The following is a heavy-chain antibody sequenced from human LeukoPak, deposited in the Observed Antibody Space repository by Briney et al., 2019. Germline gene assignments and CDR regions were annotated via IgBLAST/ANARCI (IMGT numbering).Heavy chain of an antibody. CDR3: AGLYYYGSGSSFDY. J-gene: IGHJ4*02. V-gene: IGHV4-4*07. Sequence: SETLSLTCTVSGGSMSSYYWSWIRQPAGKGLEWIGRIYTSGSTNYNPSLKSRVTMSVDTSKNQFSLKLSSVTAADTAVYYCAGLYYYGSGSSFDYWGQGTMVTVSS. CDR1: GGSMSSYY. D-gene: IGHD3-10*01. CDR2: IYTSGST.